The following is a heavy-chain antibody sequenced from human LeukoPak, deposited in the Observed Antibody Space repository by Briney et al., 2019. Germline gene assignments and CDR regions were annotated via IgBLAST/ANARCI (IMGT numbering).Heavy chain of an antibody. CDR1: GGSISSYY. CDR3: ARQRFLEWYFDY. D-gene: IGHD3-3*01. J-gene: IGHJ4*02. Sequence: PSETLSLTCTVSGGSISSYYWSWVRQSPGKGMEWMGYIYYSGSTNYNPSLKSRVTISVDTSKNQFSLKLSSETAADTAVYYCARQRFLEWYFDYWGQGTLVTVSS. V-gene: IGHV4-59*08. CDR2: IYYSGST.